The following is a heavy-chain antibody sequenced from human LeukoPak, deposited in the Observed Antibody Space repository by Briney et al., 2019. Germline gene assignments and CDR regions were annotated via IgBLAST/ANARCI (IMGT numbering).Heavy chain of an antibody. Sequence: SETLSLTCAVYGGSFSGYYWSWIRQPPGKGLEWIGEINHSGSTNYNPSLKSRVTISVDTSKNQFSLKLSSVTAADTAVYYCARNYYDSSGYYYGDWFDPWGQGTLVTVSS. J-gene: IGHJ5*02. CDR1: GGSFSGYY. CDR2: INHSGST. V-gene: IGHV4-34*01. D-gene: IGHD3-22*01. CDR3: ARNYYDSSGYYYGDWFDP.